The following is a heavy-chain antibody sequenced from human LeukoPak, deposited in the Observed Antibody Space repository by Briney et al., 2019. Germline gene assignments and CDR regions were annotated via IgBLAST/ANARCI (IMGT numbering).Heavy chain of an antibody. CDR2: INHSGST. Sequence: SETLSLTCAVYGGSFSGYYWSWIRQPPGKGMGWIGEINHSGSTNYSASLKSRVTISVDTSKNQLSLKLSSVTAADTAVYYCARGEPLRLGELDYFDPWGQGTLVTVSS. CDR3: ARGEPLRLGELDYFDP. J-gene: IGHJ5*02. D-gene: IGHD3-16*01. CDR1: GGSFSGYY. V-gene: IGHV4-34*01.